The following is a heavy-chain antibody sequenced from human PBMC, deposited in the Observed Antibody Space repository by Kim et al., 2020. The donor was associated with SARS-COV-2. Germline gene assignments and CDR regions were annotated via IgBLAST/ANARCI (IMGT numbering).Heavy chain of an antibody. D-gene: IGHD1-26*01. Sequence: ANYAQKFQGRVTITADKSTSTAYMELSSLRSEDTAVYYCARDNVGRVLDYWGQGTLVTVSS. J-gene: IGHJ4*02. CDR3: ARDNVGRVLDY. V-gene: IGHV1-69*04. CDR2: A.